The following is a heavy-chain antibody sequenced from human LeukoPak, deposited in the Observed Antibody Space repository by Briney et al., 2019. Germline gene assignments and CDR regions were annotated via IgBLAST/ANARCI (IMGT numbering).Heavy chain of an antibody. CDR1: GGSISSYY. Sequence: PSETLSLTCTVSGGSISSYYWSWIRQPAGKGLEWIGRIYTSGSTNYNPSLKSRVTMSVDTSKNQFSLKLSSVTAADTAVYYCARGSSSSGLNWFDPWGQGTLVTVSS. CDR2: IYTSGST. J-gene: IGHJ5*02. D-gene: IGHD6-6*01. V-gene: IGHV4-4*07. CDR3: ARGSSSSGLNWFDP.